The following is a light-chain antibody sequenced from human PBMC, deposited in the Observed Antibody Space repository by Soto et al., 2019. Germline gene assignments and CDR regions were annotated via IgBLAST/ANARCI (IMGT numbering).Light chain of an antibody. CDR2: AAS. Sequence: DIQMTQSPSSLSASVGDRVTITCRASQSISSYLNWYQQKPGKAHKLLIYAASSLQSGIQARFSGSGSGTDFTLTIRSLEPEEFAVYYCQQRSNWPRTVGQGTKVDNK. CDR1: QSISSY. V-gene: IGKV1-39*01. CDR3: QQRSNWPRT. J-gene: IGKJ1*01.